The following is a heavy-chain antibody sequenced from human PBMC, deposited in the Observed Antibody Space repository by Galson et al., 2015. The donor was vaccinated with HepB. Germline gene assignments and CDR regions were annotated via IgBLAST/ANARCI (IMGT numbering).Heavy chain of an antibody. CDR1: GFTFSAYW. Sequence: SLRLSCAASGFTFSAYWIHWVRQVPGRGLVWVSRIDNDGSDGIYADPVRGRFTISRDNAKNTVYLQMNSLRAEDTALYYCARGGFMHSLDVWGQGTTVTVSS. V-gene: IGHV3-74*01. J-gene: IGHJ6*02. D-gene: IGHD3-16*01. CDR2: IDNDGSDG. CDR3: ARGGFMHSLDV.